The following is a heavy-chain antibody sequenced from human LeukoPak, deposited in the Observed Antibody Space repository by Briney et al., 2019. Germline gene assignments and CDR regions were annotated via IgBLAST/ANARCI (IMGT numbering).Heavy chain of an antibody. D-gene: IGHD6-13*01. J-gene: IGHJ6*03. CDR3: AKASYSSSWYQAAWDYMDV. CDR1: GFTFSSYG. CDR2: IRYDGSNK. V-gene: IGHV3-30*02. Sequence: GGSLRLSCAASGFTFSSYGMHWVRQAPGKGLEWVAFIRYDGSNKYYADSVKGRFTISRDNSKNTLYLQMNSLRAEDTAVYYCAKASYSSSWYQAAWDYMDVWGKGTTVTVSS.